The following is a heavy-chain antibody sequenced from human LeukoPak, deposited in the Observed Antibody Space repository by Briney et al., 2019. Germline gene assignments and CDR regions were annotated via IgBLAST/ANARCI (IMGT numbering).Heavy chain of an antibody. V-gene: IGHV3-49*03. CDR2: IRSKAYGGTT. Sequence: GGSLRLSCTASGFTFGDYAMSWFRQAPGKGLEWVGFIRSKAYGGTTEYAASVKGRFTISRDDSKSIAYLQMNSLKTEDTAVYYCTRDGDYGGNPPVSYWGQGTLVTVSS. CDR3: TRDGDYGGNPPVSY. CDR1: GFTFGDYA. J-gene: IGHJ4*02. D-gene: IGHD4-23*01.